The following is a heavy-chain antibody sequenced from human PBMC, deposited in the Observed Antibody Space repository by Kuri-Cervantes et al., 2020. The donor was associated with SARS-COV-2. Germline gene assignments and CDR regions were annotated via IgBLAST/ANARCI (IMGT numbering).Heavy chain of an antibody. Sequence: SGPTLVKPTETLTLTCTVSGFPLSNARMGVSWIRQPPGKALEWLAHIFSNDEKSYSTPLKSRLTISKDTSKSQVVLTMTNMDPVDTATYYCARSSRGYSYGNFDYWGQGTLVTVSS. V-gene: IGHV2-26*01. CDR3: ARSSRGYSYGNFDY. J-gene: IGHJ4*02. D-gene: IGHD5-18*01. CDR2: IFSNDEK. CDR1: GFPLSNARMG.